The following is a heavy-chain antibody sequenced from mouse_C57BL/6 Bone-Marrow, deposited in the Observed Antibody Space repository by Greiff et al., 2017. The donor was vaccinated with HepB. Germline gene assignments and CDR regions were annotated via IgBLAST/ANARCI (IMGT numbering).Heavy chain of an antibody. V-gene: IGHV1-55*01. Sequence: VQLQQSGAELVKPGASVKMSCKASGYTFTSYWITWVKQRPGQGLEWIGDIDPGSGSTNYNEKFKSKATMTVDTSSSTAYMQLSSLTSEDSAVYYCARGKRGSGCAYWGQGTTLTVSS. CDR3: ARGKRGSGCAY. D-gene: IGHD1-1*01. CDR2: IDPGSGST. CDR1: GYTFTSYW. J-gene: IGHJ2*01.